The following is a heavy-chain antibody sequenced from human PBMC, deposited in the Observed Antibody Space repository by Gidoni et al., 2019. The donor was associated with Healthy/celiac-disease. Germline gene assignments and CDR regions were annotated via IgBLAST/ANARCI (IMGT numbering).Heavy chain of an antibody. CDR2: ISYDGSNK. Sequence: QVQLVESGGGVVQPGRSLRLSCAASGFTFSRYAMHWVRQAPGKGLGWVAVISYDGSNKYYAESVKGRFTISRDNSKNTLYLQMNGLRAEDTAVYYCASLEVLWFGESSFDYWGQGTLVTVSS. D-gene: IGHD3-10*01. V-gene: IGHV3-30*04. CDR1: GFTFSRYA. J-gene: IGHJ4*02. CDR3: ASLEVLWFGESSFDY.